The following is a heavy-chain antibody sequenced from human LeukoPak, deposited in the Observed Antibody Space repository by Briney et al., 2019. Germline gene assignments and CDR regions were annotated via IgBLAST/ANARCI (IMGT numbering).Heavy chain of an antibody. CDR3: GRDWFAD. Sequence: GGSLRLSCAASGFTFSSNEMNWARQAPGKGLEWVSYINSGGTIIYYAHYVKGRFTISRDNAKKSLYLQMNSLRAEDTAISYCGRDWFADWGQGTLVIVSS. V-gene: IGHV3-48*03. CDR2: INSGGTII. CDR1: GFTFSSNE. J-gene: IGHJ4*02.